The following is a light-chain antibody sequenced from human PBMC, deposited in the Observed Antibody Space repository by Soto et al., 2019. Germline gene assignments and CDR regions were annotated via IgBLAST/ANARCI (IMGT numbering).Light chain of an antibody. J-gene: IGLJ2*01. V-gene: IGLV1-40*01. CDR1: TSNIGAGYD. CDR2: ANT. Sequence: QSVLTQPPSVSGAPGQRVTVSCTGSTSNIGAGYDVHWYQQLPGTAPKLLIYANTNRPSGVPDRFSGSKSGTSGSLAITGLQAEDEADYYCQSYDSSLSGWVFGGGTQLTVL. CDR3: QSYDSSLSGWV.